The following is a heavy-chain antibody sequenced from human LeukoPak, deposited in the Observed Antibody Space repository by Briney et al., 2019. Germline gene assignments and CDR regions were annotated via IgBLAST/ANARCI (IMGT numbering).Heavy chain of an antibody. Sequence: GGSLRLSCAASGFTFSSYSMNWVRQAPGKGLEWVSSISSSSSYIYYADSVKGRFTISRENAKNSLYLQMNSLRAGDTAVYYCARASSGYPDYWGQGTLVTVSS. CDR1: GFTFSSYS. CDR2: ISSSSSYI. J-gene: IGHJ4*02. V-gene: IGHV3-21*01. CDR3: ARASSGYPDY. D-gene: IGHD3-22*01.